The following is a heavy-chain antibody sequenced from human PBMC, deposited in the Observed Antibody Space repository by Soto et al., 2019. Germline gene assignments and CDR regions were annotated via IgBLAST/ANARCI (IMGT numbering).Heavy chain of an antibody. V-gene: IGHV4-61*01. CDR3: TRAGQAVTGQQLVPY. J-gene: IGHJ4*02. CDR2: IYDSGTT. Sequence: SETQSLTCTVSGTSVSSATCYWSWVRQPPGKGLEWIGYIYDSGTTNYNPSLKSRVTISVDMSKKQVSLKLSSVTAADTAVYYCTRAGQAVTGQQLVPYWGQGTLVTVSS. CDR1: GTSVSSATCY. D-gene: IGHD6-13*01.